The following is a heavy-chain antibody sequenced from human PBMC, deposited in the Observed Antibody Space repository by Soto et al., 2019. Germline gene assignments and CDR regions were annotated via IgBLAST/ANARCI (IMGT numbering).Heavy chain of an antibody. CDR2: IYTSGIT. V-gene: IGHV4-4*07. CDR1: GGSIISYY. J-gene: IGHJ5*02. Sequence: PSETLSPTCTVSGGSIISYYWSWIRQPAGKGLEWIGRIYTSGITNYNPSLKSRVTMSVDTSKNQFSLKLSSVTAADTAVYYCARDLPAARYGHNWFDPWGQGTLVTVSS. D-gene: IGHD4-17*01. CDR3: ARDLPAARYGHNWFDP.